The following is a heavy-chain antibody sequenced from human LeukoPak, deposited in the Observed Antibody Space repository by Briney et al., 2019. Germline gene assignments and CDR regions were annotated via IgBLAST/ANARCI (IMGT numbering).Heavy chain of an antibody. Sequence: PGGSLRLSCALSGLSSTSYGMHWVSQALDEGRGWGSVIWVVVGNKYYADSVRGGFTISRDNSTKTPYLQVDSLRAEDTAVYYCAKGEYYDSSGYPPDYWGEGTLVTVSS. J-gene: IGHJ4*02. CDR1: GLSSTSYG. CDR2: IWVVVGNK. CDR3: AKGEYYDSSGYPPDY. V-gene: IGHV3-33*06. D-gene: IGHD3-22*01.